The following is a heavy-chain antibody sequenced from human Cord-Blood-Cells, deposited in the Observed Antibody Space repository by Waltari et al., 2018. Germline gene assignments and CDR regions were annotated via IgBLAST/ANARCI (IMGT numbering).Heavy chain of an antibody. CDR1: GFTFSSYA. D-gene: IGHD1-26*01. V-gene: IGHV3-23*01. J-gene: IGHJ5*02. Sequence: EVQLLESGGGLVQPGGSLRLSCAASGFTFSSYAMSWVRQAPGKGLEWVSAISGSGGSTYYADSVKGRFTISRDNSKNTLYLQMNSLRAEDTAVYYCAKDPLRSEGATTNSWFDPWGQGTLVTVSS. CDR2: ISGSGGST. CDR3: AKDPLRSEGATTNSWFDP.